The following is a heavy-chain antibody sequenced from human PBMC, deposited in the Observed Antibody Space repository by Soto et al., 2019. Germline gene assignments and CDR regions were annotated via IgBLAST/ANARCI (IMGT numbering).Heavy chain of an antibody. D-gene: IGHD6-13*01. CDR2: VYNSGST. CDR3: ARYRREAVAGYTLDN. Sequence: PSETLSLTCTVSGGSISSNYWTWIRQPPGKGLEWIGYVYNSGSTNYNPSLKSRVSISEDTSKSQFSLKVNSMTAADTAVYYCARYRREAVAGYTLDNWGQGILVTVSS. J-gene: IGHJ4*02. V-gene: IGHV4-59*01. CDR1: GGSISSNY.